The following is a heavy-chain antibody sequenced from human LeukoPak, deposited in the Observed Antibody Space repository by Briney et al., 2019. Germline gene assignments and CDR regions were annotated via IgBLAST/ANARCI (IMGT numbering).Heavy chain of an antibody. D-gene: IGHD3-22*01. CDR1: GFTFRNYE. V-gene: IGHV3-48*03. J-gene: IGHJ4*02. CDR2: ISSSGGAI. CDR3: ARGPPNYFDSSGYFYL. Sequence: GGSLRLSCAASGFTFRNYEMNWVRQAPGKGLEGVSYISSSGGAIYFADSVKGRFTISRDNTKNSLYLQMNSLRAEDTGVYYCARGPPNYFDSSGYFYLWGQGTLVTVSS.